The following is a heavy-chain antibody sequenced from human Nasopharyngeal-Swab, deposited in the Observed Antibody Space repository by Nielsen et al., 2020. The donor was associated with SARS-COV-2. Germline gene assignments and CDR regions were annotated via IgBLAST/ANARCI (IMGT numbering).Heavy chain of an antibody. J-gene: IGHJ3*02. V-gene: IGHV3-74*01. CDR3: TRVDVHDAFDM. CDR1: GFTLTNYW. CDR2: INSDGSRT. Sequence: GGSLKISCAASGFTLTNYWIHWVRQTPGKGLLWVSRINSDGSRTSYADSVKGRFTISRDNAKNTVYLQMNRLRVDDTAVFYCTRVDVHDAFDMWGQGTMVTVSS. D-gene: IGHD3-16*01.